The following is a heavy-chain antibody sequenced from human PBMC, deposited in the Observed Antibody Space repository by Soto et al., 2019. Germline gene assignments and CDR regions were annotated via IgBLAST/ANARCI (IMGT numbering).Heavy chain of an antibody. J-gene: IGHJ4*02. D-gene: IGHD1-7*01. Sequence: QLVQSGAEVKKPGASVKVSCKASGYTFTTSGFNWVRQAAGQGLEWMGWLSAKSGNTNYAQKLQGRVTMTTDTSTSTVYMELKSLTSDDTAIYECTRAGASDWNYVSTSSWGQGTLVTVSS. CDR2: LSAKSGNT. V-gene: IGHV1-18*04. CDR1: GYTFTTSG. CDR3: TRAGASDWNYVSTSS.